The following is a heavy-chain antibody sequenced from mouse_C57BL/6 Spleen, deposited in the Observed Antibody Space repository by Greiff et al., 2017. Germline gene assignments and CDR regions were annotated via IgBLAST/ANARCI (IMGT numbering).Heavy chain of an antibody. CDR1: GYAFSSSW. CDR2: IYPGDGDT. D-gene: IGHD1-2*01. Sequence: VQLQQSGPELVKPGASVKISCKASGYAFSSSWMNWVKQRPGKGLEWIGRIYPGDGDTNYNGKFKGKATLTADKSSSTAYMQLSSLTSEDSAVYYCARSGTLRRDYYAMDYWGQGTSVTVSS. V-gene: IGHV1-82*01. J-gene: IGHJ4*01. CDR3: ARSGTLRRDYYAMDY.